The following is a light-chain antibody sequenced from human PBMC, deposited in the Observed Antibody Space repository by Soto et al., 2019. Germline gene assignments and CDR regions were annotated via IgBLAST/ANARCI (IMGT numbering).Light chain of an antibody. V-gene: IGKV3-15*01. CDR2: SAS. CDR3: QQYDSWPPST. CDR1: QSVDSN. J-gene: IGKJ2*01. Sequence: EIVVTQSPATLSVSPGERATLSCRASQSVDSNLAWYQQKPGQAPRLLIFSASTRATGIPARFSGSGSGTEFTLTISSLQSEDFADYYCQQYDSWPPSTFGQGTKLEIK.